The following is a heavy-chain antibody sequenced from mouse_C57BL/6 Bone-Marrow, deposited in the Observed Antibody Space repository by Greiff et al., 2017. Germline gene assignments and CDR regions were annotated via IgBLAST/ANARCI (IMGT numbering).Heavy chain of an antibody. Sequence: EVQLVESGGGLVKPGGSLKLSCAASGFTFSSYAMSWVRQTPEKRLEWVATISDGGSYTYYPDNVKGRFTISRDNAKNNLYLQMSHLKSEDTAMYYCARVLYDDWFAYWGQGTLVTVSA. J-gene: IGHJ3*01. V-gene: IGHV5-4*01. CDR2: ISDGGSYT. D-gene: IGHD2-3*01. CDR1: GFTFSSYA. CDR3: ARVLYDDWFAY.